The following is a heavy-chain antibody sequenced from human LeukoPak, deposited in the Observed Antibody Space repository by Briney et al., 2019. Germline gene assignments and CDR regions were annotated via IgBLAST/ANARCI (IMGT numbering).Heavy chain of an antibody. CDR1: GYSISSGYY. D-gene: IGHD4-23*01. CDR3: ARGGGNGGGWVGHFYYMDV. CDR2: IYHSGST. J-gene: IGHJ6*03. V-gene: IGHV4-38-2*01. Sequence: PSETLSLTCAVSGYSISSGYYWAWIRQPPGKGLEWIGSIYHSGSTYYNPSLKSRVAMSVDTSKNQCSLKLNSVTAADTAVYYCARGGGNGGGWVGHFYYMDVWGKGTTVTVSS.